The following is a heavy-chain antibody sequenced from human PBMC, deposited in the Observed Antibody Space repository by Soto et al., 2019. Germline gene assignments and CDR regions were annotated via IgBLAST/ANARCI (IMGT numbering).Heavy chain of an antibody. J-gene: IGHJ5*02. CDR2: IYWSDEK. V-gene: IGHV2-5*01. CDR1: GFSLTTPGVG. CDR3: ALRGHCSGDSCYSA. Sequence: QITLKESGPTLVKPTQTLTLTCAFSGFSLTTPGVGVGWIRQPPGKALEWLALIYWSDEKRYSPSLKSRLTITNDTSKNQVVLTMTNMDPVDTATYYCALRGHCSGDSCYSAWGQGNLVTVSS. D-gene: IGHD2-15*01.